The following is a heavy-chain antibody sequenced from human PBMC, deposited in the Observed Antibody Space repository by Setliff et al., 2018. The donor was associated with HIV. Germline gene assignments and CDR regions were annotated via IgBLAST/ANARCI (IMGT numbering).Heavy chain of an antibody. J-gene: IGHJ6*02. V-gene: IGHV3-30*02. D-gene: IGHD3-10*01. CDR2: ILYDGSYK. CDR3: ARSVIGYYYYGMDV. CDR1: KFTFRSYG. Sequence: PGGSLRLSCAASKFTFRSYGMHWVRQAPGKGLEWVSSILYDGSYKYYTDSVKGRFTISRNNSKNTLYLQMNSLRAEDTAVYYCARSVIGYYYYGMDVWGQGTLVTVSS.